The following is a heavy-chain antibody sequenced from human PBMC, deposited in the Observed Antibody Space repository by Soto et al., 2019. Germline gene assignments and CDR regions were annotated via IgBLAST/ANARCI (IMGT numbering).Heavy chain of an antibody. Sequence: QVQLVQSGAEVKKPGASVEVACKASGYTFTSYYMHCVRQAPGQGLEWMGTINPSGGSTSYAQKFQGRVTMTSNTSTSTVYMELSSMRSEYTAVYYCARPTTPEGDYYGMDVGGNGNTVTVSS. CDR3: ARPTTPEGDYYGMDV. CDR2: INPSGGST. CDR1: GYTFTSYY. V-gene: IGHV1-46*01. J-gene: IGHJ6*04. D-gene: IGHD1-26*01.